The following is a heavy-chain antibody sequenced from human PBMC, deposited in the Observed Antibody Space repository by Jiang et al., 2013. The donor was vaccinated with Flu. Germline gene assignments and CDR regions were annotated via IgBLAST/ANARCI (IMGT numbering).Heavy chain of an antibody. D-gene: IGHD3-16*01. Sequence: PGLVKPSETLSLTCTVSGGSISSYYWSWIRQPPGKGLEWIGYIYYSGSTNYNPSLKSRVTISVDTSKNQFSLKLSSVTAADTAVYYCARDLAVPSALGYYYYGMDVWGKGTTVTVSS. V-gene: IGHV4-59*01. CDR3: ARDLAVPSALGYYYYGMDV. CDR2: IYYSGST. J-gene: IGHJ6*04. CDR1: GGSISSYY.